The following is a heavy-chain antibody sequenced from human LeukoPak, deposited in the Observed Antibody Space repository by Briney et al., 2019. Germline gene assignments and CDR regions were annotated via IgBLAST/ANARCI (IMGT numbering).Heavy chain of an antibody. CDR3: ARDRAPIY. Sequence: GGSLRLSCAASGNYWMHWVRQVPGKGLVWVSHINSDGSWTSYADSVKGRFTISKDNAKNTVYLQMNSLRAEDTAVYYCARDRAPIYWGQGTQVTVSS. V-gene: IGHV3-74*01. CDR1: GNYW. CDR2: INSDGSWT. J-gene: IGHJ4*02.